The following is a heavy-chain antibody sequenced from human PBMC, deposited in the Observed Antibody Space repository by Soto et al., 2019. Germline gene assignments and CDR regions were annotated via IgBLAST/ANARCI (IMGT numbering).Heavy chain of an antibody. V-gene: IGHV3-23*01. J-gene: IGHJ6*02. D-gene: IGHD2-2*03. CDR3: ATNQLDIVVVPAAMNYYYYYGVDV. Sequence: PGGSLRLSCAASGFTFSSYAMSWVRQAPGKGLEWVSAISGSGGSTYYADSVKGRFTISRDNSKNTLYLQMNSLRAEDTAVYYCATNQLDIVVVPAAMNYYYYYGVDVWGQGTTVTVSS. CDR1: GFTFSSYA. CDR2: ISGSGGST.